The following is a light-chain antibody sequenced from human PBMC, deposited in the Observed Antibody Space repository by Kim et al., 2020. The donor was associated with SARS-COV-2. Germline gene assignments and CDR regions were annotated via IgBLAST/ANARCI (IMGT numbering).Light chain of an antibody. CDR2: GAS. CDR1: QSVSSS. Sequence: VSLGERVTLACRASQSVSSSLAWYQHKPGQAPRLLVYGASTRATGIPARFSGSGSETEFTLTISGLQSEDFAVYYCQQYTNWPRGTFGQGTKLEI. V-gene: IGKV3-15*01. J-gene: IGKJ2*01. CDR3: QQYTNWPRGT.